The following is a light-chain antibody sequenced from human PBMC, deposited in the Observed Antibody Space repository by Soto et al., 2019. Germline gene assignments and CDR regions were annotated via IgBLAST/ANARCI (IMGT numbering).Light chain of an antibody. CDR2: DAS. V-gene: IGKV1-6*01. Sequence: AIQMTQSPSSLSASVGDRVTITCRASQGIGNDLGWYQHEPGKAPKLLIYDASTLQSGVPSRFSGSGSGTDFTLIISSLQPEDFATYYCLQDSNYPYTFGQGTKVDIK. CDR1: QGIGND. J-gene: IGKJ2*01. CDR3: LQDSNYPYT.